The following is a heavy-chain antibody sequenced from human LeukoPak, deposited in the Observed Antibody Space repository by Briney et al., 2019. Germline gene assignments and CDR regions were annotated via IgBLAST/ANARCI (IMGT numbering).Heavy chain of an antibody. CDR1: GYTFTGYY. CDR3: ARDGLPMVRGALDAFDI. Sequence: ASVKVSCKASGYTFTGYYMHWVRQAPGQGLEWMGWINPNSGGTNYAQKFQGWVTMTRDTSISTAYMELSRLRSDDTAVYYCARDGLPMVRGALDAFDIWGQGTMVTVSS. CDR2: INPNSGGT. D-gene: IGHD3-10*01. J-gene: IGHJ3*02. V-gene: IGHV1-2*04.